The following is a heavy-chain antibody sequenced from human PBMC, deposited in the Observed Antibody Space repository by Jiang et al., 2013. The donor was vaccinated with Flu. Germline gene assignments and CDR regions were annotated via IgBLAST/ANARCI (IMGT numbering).Heavy chain of an antibody. CDR2: IYYSGST. CDR1: GGSISSYY. D-gene: IGHD2/OR15-2a*01. CDR3: ARILIGALYE. J-gene: IGHJ4*02. V-gene: IGHV4-59*12. Sequence: TCTVSGGSISSYYWSWIRQPPGKGLEWIGYIYYSGSTNYNPSLKSRVTISVDKSKNQFSLKLSSVTAADTAVYYCARILIGALYEWGQGTLVTVSS.